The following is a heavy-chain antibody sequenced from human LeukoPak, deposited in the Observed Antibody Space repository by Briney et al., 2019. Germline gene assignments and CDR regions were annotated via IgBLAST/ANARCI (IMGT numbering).Heavy chain of an antibody. D-gene: IGHD3-9*01. CDR3: ASPGLDRAYDY. Sequence: SETLSLTCTVSGGSISSSSYYWGWIRQPPGKGLEWIGSIYYSGSTYYNPSLKSRVTISVDTSKNQFSLKLSSVTAADTAVYYCASPGLDRAYDYWGQGTLVTVSS. CDR2: IYYSGST. V-gene: IGHV4-39*07. J-gene: IGHJ4*02. CDR1: GGSISSSSYY.